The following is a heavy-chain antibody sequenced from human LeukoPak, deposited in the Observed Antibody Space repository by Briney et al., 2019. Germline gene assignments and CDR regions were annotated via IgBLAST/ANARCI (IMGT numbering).Heavy chain of an antibody. Sequence: PGGSLRLSCAASGFTFSSYSMNWVRQAPGKGPEWVSSISSSSSYIYYADSVKGRFTISRDNAKNSLYLQMNSLRAEDTAVYYCASGGGRYYGSGSIVFDYWGQGTLVTVSS. CDR3: ASGGGRYYGSGSIVFDY. J-gene: IGHJ4*02. D-gene: IGHD3-10*01. V-gene: IGHV3-21*01. CDR1: GFTFSSYS. CDR2: ISSSSSYI.